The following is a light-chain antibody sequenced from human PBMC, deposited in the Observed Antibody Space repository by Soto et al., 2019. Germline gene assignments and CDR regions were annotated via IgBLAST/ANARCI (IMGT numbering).Light chain of an antibody. J-gene: IGLJ2*01. CDR1: SRDVGGYNY. CDR2: EVS. Sequence: QSALTQPPSASGSPGQSVTISCTGTSRDVGGYNYVSGYQQHPGKAPILMIYEVSKRPSGVPDRFSGSKSGNTASLTVSGLQAEDEADYYCSSYAGSNNLVFGGGTKLTVL. CDR3: SSYAGSNNLV. V-gene: IGLV2-8*01.